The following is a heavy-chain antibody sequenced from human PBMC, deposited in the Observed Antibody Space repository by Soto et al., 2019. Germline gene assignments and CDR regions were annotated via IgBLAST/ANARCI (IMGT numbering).Heavy chain of an antibody. CDR2: IWYDGSNK. D-gene: IGHD1-26*01. Sequence: PGWCLRLSCAASVFTFSSYGMHWVRHAPGKGLEWVAVIWYDGSNKYYADSVKGRFTISRDNSKNTLYLQMNSLRAEDTAVYYCARGPGGVGDNNAFDIWGQGTMVSVSS. V-gene: IGHV3-33*01. CDR3: ARGPGGVGDNNAFDI. J-gene: IGHJ3*02. CDR1: VFTFSSYG.